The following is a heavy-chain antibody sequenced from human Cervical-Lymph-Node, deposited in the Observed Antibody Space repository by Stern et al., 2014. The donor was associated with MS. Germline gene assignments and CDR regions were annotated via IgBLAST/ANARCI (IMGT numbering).Heavy chain of an antibody. CDR3: TREMAARRLDP. CDR2: FYSGITT. CDR1: GTTVNSNY. Sequence: EVQLLESGGGLVQPGGSLRLSCAASGTTVNSNYMTWVRQAPGKGLEWVAVFYSGITTYYADSVKGRISISTDNSKNTIYLQMNSLRAEDTAVYYCTREMAARRLDPWGQGTLV. J-gene: IGHJ5*02. D-gene: IGHD6-6*01. V-gene: IGHV3-66*01.